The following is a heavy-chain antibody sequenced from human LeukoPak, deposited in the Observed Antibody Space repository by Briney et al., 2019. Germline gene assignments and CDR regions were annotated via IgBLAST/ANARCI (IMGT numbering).Heavy chain of an antibody. CDR3: AKFYCSSTSCYLGY. J-gene: IGHJ4*02. CDR2: ISGSGGST. D-gene: IGHD2-2*01. V-gene: IGHV3-23*01. CDR1: GFTFSSYA. Sequence: QPGGSLRLSCAASGFTFSSYAMSWLRQAPGKGLEWVSAISGSGGSTYYADSVKGRFTISRDNSKNTLYLQMNSLRAEDTAVYYCAKFYCSSTSCYLGYWGQGTLVTVSS.